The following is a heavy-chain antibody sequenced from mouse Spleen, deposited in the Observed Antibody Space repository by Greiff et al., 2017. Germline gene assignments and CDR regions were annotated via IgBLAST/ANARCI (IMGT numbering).Heavy chain of an antibody. Sequence: VQLQQPGAELVKPGASVKLSCKASGYTFTSYWMHWVKQRPGQGLEWIGENDPSDSYTNYNQKFKGKATLTVDKSSSTAYMQLSSLTSEDSAVYYCARPVITTPYAMDYWGQGTSVTVSS. CDR1: GYTFTSYW. CDR3: ARPVITTPYAMDY. D-gene: IGHD2-4*01. V-gene: IGHV1-69*02. J-gene: IGHJ4*01. CDR2: NDPSDSYT.